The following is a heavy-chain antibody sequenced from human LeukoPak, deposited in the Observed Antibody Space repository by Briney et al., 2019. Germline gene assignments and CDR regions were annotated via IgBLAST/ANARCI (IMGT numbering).Heavy chain of an antibody. J-gene: IGHJ4*02. D-gene: IGHD3-10*01. Sequence: GGSLRLSCAASGFTFSSYSMNWVRQAPGKGLEWVSSISSSSSYIYYADSVKGRFTISRDNAKNLLYLQMNSLRAEDTAVYYCARVNVLLWFGESSNTYYFDYWGQGTLVTVSS. CDR1: GFTFSSYS. CDR3: ARVNVLLWFGESSNTYYFDY. V-gene: IGHV3-21*01. CDR2: ISSSSSYI.